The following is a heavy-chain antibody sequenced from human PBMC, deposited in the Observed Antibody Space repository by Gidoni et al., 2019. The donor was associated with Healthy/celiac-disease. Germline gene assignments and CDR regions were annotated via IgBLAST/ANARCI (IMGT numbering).Heavy chain of an antibody. Sequence: QLQLQESGPGLVKPSETLSLTCTVSGGSISSSSYYWGWIRQPPGKGLEWIGSIYYSGSTYYNPSLKSRVTISVDTSKNQFSLKLSSVTAADTAVYYCARQAQGYIAVADDALMAFDYWGQGTLVTVSS. J-gene: IGHJ4*02. D-gene: IGHD6-19*01. CDR3: ARQAQGYIAVADDALMAFDY. CDR1: GGSISSSSYY. V-gene: IGHV4-39*01. CDR2: IYYSGST.